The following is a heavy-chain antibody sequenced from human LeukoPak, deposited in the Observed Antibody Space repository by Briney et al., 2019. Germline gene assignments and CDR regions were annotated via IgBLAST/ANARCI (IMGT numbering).Heavy chain of an antibody. CDR1: GGTFSSYA. Sequence: ASVKVSCKASGGTFSSYAISWVRQAPGQGLEWMGGIIPIFGTANYAQKFQGRVTITADRSTSTAYMELSSLRSEDTAVYYCARGTHYDGSGRSPFLDYWGQGTLVTVSS. V-gene: IGHV1-69*06. CDR3: ARGTHYDGSGRSPFLDY. CDR2: IIPIFGTA. J-gene: IGHJ4*02. D-gene: IGHD3-10*01.